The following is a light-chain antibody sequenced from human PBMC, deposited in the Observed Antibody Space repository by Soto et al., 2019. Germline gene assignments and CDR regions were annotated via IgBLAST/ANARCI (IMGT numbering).Light chain of an antibody. CDR2: DVT. CDR1: SSDVGAYNY. J-gene: IGLJ2*01. Sequence: QSALTQPASVSGSPGQSITISCSGTSSDVGAYNYVSWYQQHPGKAPKLMIYDVTHRPSGVSNRFSGSKSGNTASLTISGLQAEDEADYYCSAYTTSHTRIFGGGTKLTVL. V-gene: IGLV2-14*03. CDR3: SAYTTSHTRI.